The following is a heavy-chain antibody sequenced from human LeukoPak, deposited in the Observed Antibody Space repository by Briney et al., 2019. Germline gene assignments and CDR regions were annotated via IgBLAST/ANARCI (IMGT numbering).Heavy chain of an antibody. CDR1: GSTFSSYW. CDR3: ARGYWNYVG. Sequence: GGSLRLSCAASGSTFSSYWMSWVRQAPGKGLEWVANIKQDGSEKYYVDSVKGRFTISRDNARNSLYLQMNSLRAEDTAVYYCARGYWNYVGWGLGTLVTVSS. CDR2: IKQDGSEK. V-gene: IGHV3-7*01. D-gene: IGHD1-7*01. J-gene: IGHJ4*02.